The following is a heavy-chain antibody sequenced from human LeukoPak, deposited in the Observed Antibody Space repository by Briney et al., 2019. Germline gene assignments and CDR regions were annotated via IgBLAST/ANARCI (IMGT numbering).Heavy chain of an antibody. CDR1: GFTFSNAW. D-gene: IGHD4-17*01. J-gene: IGHJ4*02. V-gene: IGHV3-15*01. Sequence: GGSLRLSCAASGFTFSNAWMSWVRQAPGKGLEWVGRIKSKTDGGTTDYAAPVKGRFTISRDDSKNTLYLQMNSLKTEDTAVYYCTTDIYHYGDYVGYWGQGTLVTVSS. CDR2: IKSKTDGGTT. CDR3: TTDIYHYGDYVGY.